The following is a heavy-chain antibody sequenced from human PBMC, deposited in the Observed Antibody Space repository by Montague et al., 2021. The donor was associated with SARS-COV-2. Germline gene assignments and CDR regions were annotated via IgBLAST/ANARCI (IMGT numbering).Heavy chain of an antibody. CDR3: ASQPIPVTGSGEFDY. CDR2: IFYSGST. V-gene: IGHV4-39*01. D-gene: IGHD6-19*01. CDR1: GSSISSETHY. J-gene: IGHJ4*02. Sequence: SETLSLTCTVSGSSISSETHYWGWICQPPGKGLEWIGSIFYSGSTYYNSSLKSRVSISVDTSKNQFSLRLRSVTAADTAVYYCASQPIPVTGSGEFDYWGPGTLVTVSS.